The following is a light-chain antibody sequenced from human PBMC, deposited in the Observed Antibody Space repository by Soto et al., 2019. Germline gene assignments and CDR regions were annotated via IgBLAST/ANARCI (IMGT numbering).Light chain of an antibody. CDR2: EVS. V-gene: IGLV2-8*01. J-gene: IGLJ2*01. CDR3: SAYAGNNNPVI. Sequence: QSALTQPPSASGSPGQSVTISCTGTSSDVGGHNFVSWYQQHPGKAPKFLIYEVSKRPSGVPDRFSGSKSGITASLTVSGLQADDEAYYYCSAYAGNNNPVIFGGGTQLTDL. CDR1: SSDVGGHNF.